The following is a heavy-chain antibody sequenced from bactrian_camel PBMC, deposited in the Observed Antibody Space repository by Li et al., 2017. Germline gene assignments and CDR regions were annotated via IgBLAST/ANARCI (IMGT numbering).Heavy chain of an antibody. CDR3: AMASGGWFGFWDY. Sequence: HVQLVESGGGSVQAGGSLRLACAASGFTLSSYWMSWVRQAPGKGLERVSVVNSGEDTTYYADSVKGRLTMSSDNAKNTVYLQMNSLKSEDTALYYCAMASGGWFGFWDYWGQGTQVTVS. J-gene: IGHJ4*01. CDR1: GFTLSSYW. V-gene: IGHV3S1*01. D-gene: IGHD3*01. CDR2: VNSGEDTT.